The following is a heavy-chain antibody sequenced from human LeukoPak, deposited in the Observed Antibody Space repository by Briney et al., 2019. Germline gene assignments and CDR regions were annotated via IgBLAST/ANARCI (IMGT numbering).Heavy chain of an antibody. V-gene: IGHV3-53*01. D-gene: IGHD3-16*02. Sequence: PGGSLRLSCAASGFTVSSNYMSWVRQAPGKGLEWVSVIYSGGSTYYADSVKGRFTISRDNSKNTLYLQTNSLRAEDTAVYYCTRLMITFGGVIVPYFDYWGQGTLVTVSS. J-gene: IGHJ4*02. CDR3: TRLMITFGGVIVPYFDY. CDR1: GFTVSSNY. CDR2: IYSGGST.